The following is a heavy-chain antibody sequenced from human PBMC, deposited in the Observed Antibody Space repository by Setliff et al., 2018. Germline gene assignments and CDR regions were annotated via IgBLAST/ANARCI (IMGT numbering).Heavy chain of an antibody. CDR3: ARVLGVDFQYYYLDI. CDR2: IIPIFGTT. D-gene: IGHD2-21*01. V-gene: IGHV1-69*13. Sequence: SVKVSCRASGGTFQNYGLTWVRQAPGQGLEWMGGIIPIFGTTNYAHSFKGRVTFTADDSTSTAYMDLSRLTSEDTAVYYCARVLGVDFQYYYLDIWGKGTTVTVSS. CDR1: GGTFQNYG. J-gene: IGHJ6*03.